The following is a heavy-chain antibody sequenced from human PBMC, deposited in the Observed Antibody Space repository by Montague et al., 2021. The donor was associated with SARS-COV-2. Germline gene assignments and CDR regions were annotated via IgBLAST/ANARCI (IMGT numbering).Heavy chain of an antibody. CDR2: ISYDGSNK. CDR1: GFTFSSYA. J-gene: IGHJ4*02. Sequence: SLRLSCAASGFTFSSYAMHWVRQAPGKGLEWVAVISYDGSNKYYADSVKGRFTISRDNSKNTLYLQMNSLRAEDTAVYYCARDDPMTTNGYWGQGTLVTVSS. V-gene: IGHV3-30*04. D-gene: IGHD4-17*01. CDR3: ARDDPMTTNGY.